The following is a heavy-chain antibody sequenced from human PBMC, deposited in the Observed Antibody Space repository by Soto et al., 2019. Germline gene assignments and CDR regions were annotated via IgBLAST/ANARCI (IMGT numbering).Heavy chain of an antibody. J-gene: IGHJ6*04. Sequence: CGSRRLSCAVSGFTFSNAWMNLVRQAPGKGVEWGGRIKSKTDGGPRDYAAPVKGRFTIPRDDAKNTLYLQINSLKTEHTALYHCTTTDSCIGGYGCGSYYYGLDVWGKGTTVTVSS. CDR1: GFTFSNAW. CDR2: IKSKTDGGPR. D-gene: IGHD2-2*01. CDR3: TTTDSCIGGYGCGSYYYGLDV. V-gene: IGHV3-15*07.